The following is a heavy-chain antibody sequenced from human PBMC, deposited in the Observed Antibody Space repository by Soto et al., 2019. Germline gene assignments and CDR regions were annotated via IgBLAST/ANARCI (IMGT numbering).Heavy chain of an antibody. Sequence: PSETLSLTCTVSGGSINSYYWSWIRQPPGKGLEWIGYIYYSGSTNYNPSLKSRVTITVDTSKNQFSLKLRSVTAADTAVYYCARMLTDGYNLYYFDYWGQGTLGTVSS. CDR3: ARMLTDGYNLYYFDY. V-gene: IGHV4-59*08. CDR1: GGSINSYY. D-gene: IGHD1-1*01. CDR2: IYYSGST. J-gene: IGHJ4*02.